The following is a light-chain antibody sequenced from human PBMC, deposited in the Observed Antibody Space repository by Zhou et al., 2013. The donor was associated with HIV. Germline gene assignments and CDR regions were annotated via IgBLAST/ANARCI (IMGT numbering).Light chain of an antibody. J-gene: IGKJ3*01. V-gene: IGKV3-20*01. Sequence: ENVLTQSPGTLSLSPGERVTLSCRASQSLSSNYLAWYQQKPGQAPRLLIYGASSRATGIPDRFSGSGSGRDFTLTISRLEPEDFAVYYCQQYGSSPTFGPGTKVEIK. CDR2: GAS. CDR1: QSLSSNY. CDR3: QQYGSSPT.